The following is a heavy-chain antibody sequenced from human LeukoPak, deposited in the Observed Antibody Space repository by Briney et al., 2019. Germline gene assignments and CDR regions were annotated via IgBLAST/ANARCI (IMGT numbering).Heavy chain of an antibody. CDR1: GFTFSSYA. J-gene: IGHJ4*02. D-gene: IGHD6-19*01. V-gene: IGHV3-30-3*01. CDR2: ISYDGSNK. CDR3: AKDLRYSSGSTTDY. Sequence: GGSLRLSCAASGFTFSSYAMHWVRQAPGKGLEWVAVISYDGSNKYYADSVKGRFTISRDNSKNTLYLQMNSLRAEDTAVYYCAKDLRYSSGSTTDYWGQGTLVTVSS.